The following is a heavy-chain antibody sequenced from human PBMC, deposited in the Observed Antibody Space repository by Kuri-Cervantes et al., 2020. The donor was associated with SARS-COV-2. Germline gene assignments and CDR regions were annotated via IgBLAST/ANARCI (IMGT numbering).Heavy chain of an antibody. J-gene: IGHJ6*02. D-gene: IGHD1-26*01. CDR1: GFTFSSYA. CDR2: IYSGGST. CDR3: ARGVVGATTVWDYYYYGMDV. V-gene: IGHV3-66*01. Sequence: GGSLRLSCAASGFTFSSYAMSWVRQAPGKGLEWVSVIYSGGSTYYADSVKGRFTISRDNSKNTLYLQMNSLRAEDTAVYYCARGVVGATTVWDYYYYGMDVWGQGTTVTVSS.